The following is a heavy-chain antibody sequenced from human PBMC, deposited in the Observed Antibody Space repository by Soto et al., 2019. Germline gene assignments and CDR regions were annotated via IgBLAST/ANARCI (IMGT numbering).Heavy chain of an antibody. Sequence: QVQLVESGGGLVKPGGYLRLSCAASGFTFSDYYMSWIRQAPGKGLEWGSYISSSGSTIYYADSVKGRFTISRDNAKNALYLQMSSLRAEDTAVYYCARATCSGGSCYSIYYYYYMDVWGKGTTVTVSS. D-gene: IGHD2-15*01. CDR2: ISSSGSTI. CDR3: ARATCSGGSCYSIYYYYYMDV. J-gene: IGHJ6*03. CDR1: GFTFSDYY. V-gene: IGHV3-11*01.